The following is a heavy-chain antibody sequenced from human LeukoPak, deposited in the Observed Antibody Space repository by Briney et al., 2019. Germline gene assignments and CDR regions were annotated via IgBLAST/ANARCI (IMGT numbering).Heavy chain of an antibody. CDR3: ARYYSSSWYGGDY. V-gene: IGHV3-23*01. D-gene: IGHD6-13*01. CDR1: GFTFSSYG. CDR2: ISGSGGST. J-gene: IGHJ4*02. Sequence: GGTLRLSCAASGFTFSSYGMSWVRQAPGKGLEWVSAISGSGGSTYYADSVKGRSTISRDNSKNTLYLQMNSLRAEDTAVYYCARYYSSSWYGGDYWGQGTLVTVSS.